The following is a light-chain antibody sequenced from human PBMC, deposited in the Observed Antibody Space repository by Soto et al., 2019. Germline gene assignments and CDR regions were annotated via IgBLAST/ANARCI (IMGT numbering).Light chain of an antibody. CDR2: KDV. Sequence: SYELTQAPSVSVSPGQTARITCSGDALPKQYVYWYQQKPGQAPVLVTYKDVKRPSGIPERFSGSTSGTKVTLTISGVQAEDEADYYCQSADSTGSYWIFGGGTKVTVL. CDR3: QSADSTGSYWI. J-gene: IGLJ2*01. CDR1: ALPKQY. V-gene: IGLV3-25*02.